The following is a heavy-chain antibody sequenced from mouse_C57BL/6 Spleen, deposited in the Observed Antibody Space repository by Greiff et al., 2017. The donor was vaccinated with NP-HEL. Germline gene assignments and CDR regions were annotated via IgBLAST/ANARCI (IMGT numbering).Heavy chain of an antibody. CDR3: ARVGWLLPFDY. V-gene: IGHV5-16*01. Sequence: EVQLVESEGGLVQPGSSMKLSCTASGFTFSDYYMAWVRQVPEKGLEWVANINYDGSSTYYLDSLKSRFIISRDNAKNILYLQMSSLKSEDTATYYCARVGWLLPFDYWGQGTTLTVSS. CDR1: GFTFSDYY. J-gene: IGHJ2*01. D-gene: IGHD2-3*01. CDR2: INYDGSST.